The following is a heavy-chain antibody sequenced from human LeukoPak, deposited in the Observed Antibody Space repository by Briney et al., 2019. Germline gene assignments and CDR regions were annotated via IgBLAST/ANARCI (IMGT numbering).Heavy chain of an antibody. Sequence: SQTLSLTCTVSGGXISSGGYYWSWIRQHPGKGLEWIGHIYSSGTTYSNPSLKSRLTISVDTSQNQFSLKLSSVTAADTAVYYCAGGESPWGQGTLVTVSS. V-gene: IGHV4-31*03. CDR1: GGXISSGGYY. CDR2: IYSSGTT. CDR3: AGGESP. J-gene: IGHJ5*02.